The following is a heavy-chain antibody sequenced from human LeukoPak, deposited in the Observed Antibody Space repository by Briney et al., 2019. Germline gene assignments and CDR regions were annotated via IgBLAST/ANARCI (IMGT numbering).Heavy chain of an antibody. D-gene: IGHD4-11*01. V-gene: IGHV1-24*01. CDR2: FDPEDGET. CDR1: GYTLTELS. CDR3: ATDPDDYSNYVSY. J-gene: IGHJ4*02. Sequence: ASVKVSCKVSGYTLTELSMHWVRQAPGKGLGWMGGFDPEDGETIYAQKFQGRVTMTEDTSTDTAYMELSSLRSEDTAVYYCATDPDDYSNYVSYWGQGTLVTVSS.